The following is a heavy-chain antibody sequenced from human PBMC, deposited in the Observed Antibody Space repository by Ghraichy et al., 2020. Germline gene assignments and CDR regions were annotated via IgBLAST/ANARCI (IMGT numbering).Heavy chain of an antibody. CDR1: GFTFSAHA. CDR2: ISGAGGST. Sequence: GESLNISCAASGFTFSAHAMNWVRQAPGKGLEWVATISGAGGSTYYAESVKGRFTISRDNSKNTLLLQMDSLRAEDTAVYYCAPRGASVHSEWGFFDYWGQVTLVTVSA. V-gene: IGHV3-23*01. D-gene: IGHD1-26*01. CDR3: APRGASVHSEWGFFDY. J-gene: IGHJ4*02.